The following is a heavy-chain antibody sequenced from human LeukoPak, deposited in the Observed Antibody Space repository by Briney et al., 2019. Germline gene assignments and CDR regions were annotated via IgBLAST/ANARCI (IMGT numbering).Heavy chain of an antibody. J-gene: IGHJ4*02. CDR3: AREHSSSSGKVFDY. CDR2: INPNRGGT. Sequence: ASVKVSCKASGYTFPGYYMHWVRQAPGQGLEWMGWINPNRGGTNYAQKFQGRVTMTRDTSISTAYMELSRLRSADTAVYYCAREHSSSSGKVFDYWGQGTLVTVSS. CDR1: GYTFPGYY. D-gene: IGHD6-6*01. V-gene: IGHV1-2*02.